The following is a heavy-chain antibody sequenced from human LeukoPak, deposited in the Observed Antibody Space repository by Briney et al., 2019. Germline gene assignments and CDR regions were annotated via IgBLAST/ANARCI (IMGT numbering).Heavy chain of an antibody. V-gene: IGHV4-59*12. CDR1: GGSISSYY. CDR2: IYYSGRT. J-gene: IGHJ3*02. D-gene: IGHD3-22*01. Sequence: SETLSLTCTVSGGSISSYYWSWIRQPPGKSLEGIGHIYYSGRTNYNSSLKSRVTISVATSKSQFSLKLSSVTAADTAVHYCARSKGQYYNDSRNAFDIWGQGTMVTVSS. CDR3: ARSKGQYYNDSRNAFDI.